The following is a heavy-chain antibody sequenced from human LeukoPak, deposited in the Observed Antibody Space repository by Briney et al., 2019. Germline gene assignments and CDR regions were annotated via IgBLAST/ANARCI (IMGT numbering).Heavy chain of an antibody. D-gene: IGHD3-16*01. Sequence: GGSLRLSCAASGFTVSNNYMSWVRQAPGKGLEWVSVIYSGDNTYYVESVKGRFTISRDNSKNTLFLQMNRLRAEDTAVYYCAGRRVLDASFDYWGQGTLVTVSS. V-gene: IGHV3-66*02. CDR3: AGRRVLDASFDY. CDR2: IYSGDNT. CDR1: GFTVSNNY. J-gene: IGHJ4*02.